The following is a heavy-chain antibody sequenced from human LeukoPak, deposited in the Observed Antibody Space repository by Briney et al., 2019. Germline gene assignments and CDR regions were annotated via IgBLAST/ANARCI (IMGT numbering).Heavy chain of an antibody. V-gene: IGHV3-7*01. CDR2: IKYDGSEK. J-gene: IGHJ4*02. CDR1: GFTFSTHW. Sequence: GGSLRLSCAASGFTFSTHWMSWVRQAPGKGPEWVANIKYDGSEKYYVDSVKGRFTISRDNAKNSLYLQMNSLRAEDTVVYYCASGFLDDFWSGHFWGQGTLVTVSS. CDR3: ASGFLDDFWSGHF. D-gene: IGHD3-3*01.